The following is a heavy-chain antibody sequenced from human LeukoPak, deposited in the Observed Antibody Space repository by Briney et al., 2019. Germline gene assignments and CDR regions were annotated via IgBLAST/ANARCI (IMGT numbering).Heavy chain of an antibody. V-gene: IGHV1-2*02. D-gene: IGHD3-10*01. J-gene: IGHJ5*02. CDR1: GYTFTGYY. CDR2: ISPNSGGT. CDR3: ARDITMVRGSFDP. Sequence: GASVKVSCKASGYTFTGYYMHWVRQAPGQGLEWMGWISPNSGGTNYAQKFQGRVTMTRDTSISAAYMELSRLRSDDTAVYYCARDITMVRGSFDPWGQGTLVTVSS.